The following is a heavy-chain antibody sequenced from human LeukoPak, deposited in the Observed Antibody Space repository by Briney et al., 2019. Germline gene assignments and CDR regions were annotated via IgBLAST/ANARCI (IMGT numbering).Heavy chain of an antibody. Sequence: GGSLRLSCAASGFTFSSYWMSWVRQAPGKGLMWVSQINSDGSATSCADPVKGRCTISRDNAKNMLYLEMNSLRVEDTAVYFCTRDHGLDLWGQGTTVTVSS. CDR3: TRDHGLDL. J-gene: IGHJ6*02. CDR1: GFTFSSYW. V-gene: IGHV3-74*01. CDR2: INSDGSAT.